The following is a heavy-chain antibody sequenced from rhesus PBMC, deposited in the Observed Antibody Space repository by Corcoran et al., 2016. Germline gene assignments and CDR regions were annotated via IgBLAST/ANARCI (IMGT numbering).Heavy chain of an antibody. CDR2: IYGSGSST. Sequence: QLQLQESGPGLVKPSETLSVTCAVSGGSISSSYWSWIRQAPGKGLVWIGYIYGSGSSTNYNPTLKSRFNLAVDTSKNQLSLKLSSVTTADTAVYYCARDGGYYGLDSWGQGVVVTVSS. V-gene: IGHV4-169*02. CDR1: GGSISSSY. D-gene: IGHD3-34*01. CDR3: ARDGGYYGLDS. J-gene: IGHJ6*01.